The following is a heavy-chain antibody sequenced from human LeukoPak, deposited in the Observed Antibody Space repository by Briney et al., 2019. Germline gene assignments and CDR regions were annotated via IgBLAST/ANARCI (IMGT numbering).Heavy chain of an antibody. CDR1: GFTFSSYA. CDR3: AKDRMPLRLNWFDP. D-gene: IGHD3-3*01. CDR2: ISYDGSNK. V-gene: IGHV3-30-3*01. J-gene: IGHJ5*02. Sequence: GGSLGLSCAASGFTFSSYAMHWVRQAPGKGLEWVAVISYDGSNKYYADSVKGRFTISRDNSKNTLYLQMNSLRAEDTAVYYCAKDRMPLRLNWFDPWGQGTLVTVSS.